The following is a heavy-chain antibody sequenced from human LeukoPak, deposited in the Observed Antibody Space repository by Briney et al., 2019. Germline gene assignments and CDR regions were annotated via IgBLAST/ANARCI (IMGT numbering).Heavy chain of an antibody. V-gene: IGHV3-9*01. CDR3: AREVTMVRGGIDWFDP. CDR2: ISWNSGSI. Sequence: PGGSLRLSCAASGFTFDDYAMHWVRQAPGKGLEWVSGISWNSGSIGYADSVKGRFTISRDNAKNSLYLQMNSLRAEDTAVYYCAREVTMVRGGIDWFDPWGQGTLVTVSS. CDR1: GFTFDDYA. D-gene: IGHD3-10*01. J-gene: IGHJ5*02.